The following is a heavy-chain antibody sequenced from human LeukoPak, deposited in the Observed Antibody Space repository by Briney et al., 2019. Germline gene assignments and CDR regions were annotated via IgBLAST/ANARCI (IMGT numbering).Heavy chain of an antibody. CDR1: GGSTGSDY. J-gene: IGHJ4*02. Sequence: PSETLSLTCTVSGGSTGSDYWSWIRQPPGKGLEWIAYVYYSGVTSYNPSLKSRAAISIDTSKNQFSLKLSSVTAADTAVYYCARGAAAVSLDYWGQGTLVTVSS. CDR3: ARGAAAVSLDY. CDR2: VYYSGVT. D-gene: IGHD6-13*01. V-gene: IGHV4-59*08.